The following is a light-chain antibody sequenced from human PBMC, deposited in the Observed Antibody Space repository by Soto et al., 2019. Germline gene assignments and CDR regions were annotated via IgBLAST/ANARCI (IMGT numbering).Light chain of an antibody. CDR1: QTISSN. CDR2: GAS. J-gene: IGKJ1*01. V-gene: IGKV3-15*01. Sequence: IVLTQSPGTLSLSPGERATLSCRASQTISSNYLAWYQQKPGQAPRLLIYGASTRATGIPARFSGSGSGTEFTLTISSMKSEDFVVYYCQQYNSWWTFGQGTKVDIK. CDR3: QQYNSWWT.